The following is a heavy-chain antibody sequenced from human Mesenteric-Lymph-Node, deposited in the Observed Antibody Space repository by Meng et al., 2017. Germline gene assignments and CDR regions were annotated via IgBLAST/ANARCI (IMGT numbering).Heavy chain of an antibody. CDR1: GGTFSSYA. CDR3: ARGYCSSTSCYYFDY. J-gene: IGHJ4*02. D-gene: IGHD2-2*01. V-gene: IGHV1-69*13. CDR2: IIPIFGTA. Sequence: SVKVSCKASGGTFSSYAISWVRQAPGQGLEWMGGIIPIFGTANYAQKFQGRVTITADESTSTAYMELSSLRSEDTAVYYCARGYCSSTSCYYFDYWGQGTLVTVSS.